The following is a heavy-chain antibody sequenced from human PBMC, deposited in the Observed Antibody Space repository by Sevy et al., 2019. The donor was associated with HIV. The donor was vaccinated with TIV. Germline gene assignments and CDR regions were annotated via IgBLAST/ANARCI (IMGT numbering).Heavy chain of an antibody. CDR1: GFSFGDYA. J-gene: IGHJ6*02. CDR3: AKDNRPATMSNSSYYYYCGMDV. V-gene: IGHV3-9*01. CDR2: ISWNSVSL. Sequence: GGSLRLSCAASGFSFGDYAMHWVRQAPGKGLEWVSGISWNSVSLDYADSVKGRLTISRDNAKNSLFLQRNRLRSEDTALYYCAKDNRPATMSNSSYYYYCGMDVWGQGTTVTVSS. D-gene: IGHD6-6*01.